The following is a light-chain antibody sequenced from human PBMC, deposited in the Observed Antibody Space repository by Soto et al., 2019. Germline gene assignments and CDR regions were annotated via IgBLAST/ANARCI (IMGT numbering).Light chain of an antibody. J-gene: IGKJ1*01. Sequence: DIQITQSPSSLSRAAGEPVNITSTASQSISSYLNWYQQEPGKAPKLLIYAASSLESGVPSRFSGSGSGTDFTLTISSLQAEDFATYYCQQSYTTPAFGQGTKVDIK. CDR3: QQSYTTPA. CDR1: QSISSY. CDR2: AAS. V-gene: IGKV1-39*01.